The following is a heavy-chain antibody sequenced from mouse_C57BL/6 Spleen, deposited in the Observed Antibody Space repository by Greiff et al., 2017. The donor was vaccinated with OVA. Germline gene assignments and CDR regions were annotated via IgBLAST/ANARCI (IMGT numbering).Heavy chain of an antibody. CDR1: GYAFSSYW. V-gene: IGHV1-80*01. CDR3: AREVGIYDGYYVFAY. Sequence: QVQLQQSGAELVKPGASVKISCKASGYAFSSYWMNWVKQRPGKGLEWIGQIYPGDGDTNYNGKFKGKATLTADKSSSTAYMQLSSLTSEDSAVYFCAREVGIYDGYYVFAYWGQGTLVTVSA. D-gene: IGHD2-3*01. CDR2: IYPGDGDT. J-gene: IGHJ3*01.